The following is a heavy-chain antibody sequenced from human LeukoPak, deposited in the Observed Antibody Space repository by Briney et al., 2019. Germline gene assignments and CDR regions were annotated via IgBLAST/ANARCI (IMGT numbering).Heavy chain of an antibody. Sequence: PSETLSLTCTVSGGSISSYYWSWIRQPPGKGLEWIGYIYYSGSTNYNPSLKSRVTISVDTSKNQFSLKLSSVTAADTAVYYCARHYHYYYGSGTLPPRYYYGMDVWGQGTTVTVSS. CDR1: GGSISSYY. CDR2: IYYSGST. D-gene: IGHD3-10*01. J-gene: IGHJ6*02. CDR3: ARHYHYYYGSGTLPPRYYYGMDV. V-gene: IGHV4-59*08.